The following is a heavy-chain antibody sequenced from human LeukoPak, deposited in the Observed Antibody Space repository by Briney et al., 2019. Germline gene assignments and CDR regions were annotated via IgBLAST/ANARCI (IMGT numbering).Heavy chain of an antibody. CDR2: IRYDGSNK. J-gene: IGHJ4*02. CDR1: GFTFSSYG. CDR3: ARVWRSSGWYPFDY. Sequence: GGSLRLSCAASGFTFSSYGMHWVCQAPGKGLEWVAFIRYDGSNKYYADSVKGRFTISRDNSKNTLYLQMNSLRAEDTAVYYCARVWRSSGWYPFDYWGQGTLVTVSS. V-gene: IGHV3-30*02. D-gene: IGHD6-19*01.